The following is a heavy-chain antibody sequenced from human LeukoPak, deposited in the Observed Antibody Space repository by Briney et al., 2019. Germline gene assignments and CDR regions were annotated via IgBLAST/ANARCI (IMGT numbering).Heavy chain of an antibody. Sequence: GGSLTLSCAASGFTFSSYAIHWVRQAPGKGLEWVAVISYDGSNKYYADSVKGRFTISRDNSKNTLYLHMNSLRAEDTAVYYCAKQGGIDFWRGYNYMDVWGKGTTVTVSS. CDR1: GFTFSSYA. CDR3: AKQGGIDFWRGYNYMDV. J-gene: IGHJ6*03. CDR2: ISYDGSNK. V-gene: IGHV3-30-3*02. D-gene: IGHD3-3*01.